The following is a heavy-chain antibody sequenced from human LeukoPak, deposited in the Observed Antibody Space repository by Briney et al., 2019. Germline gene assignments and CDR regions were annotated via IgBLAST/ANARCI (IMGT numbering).Heavy chain of an antibody. J-gene: IGHJ4*02. V-gene: IGHV3-21*01. CDR1: GFTLSSYS. Sequence: GGSLRLSCAASGFTLSSYSMNWVRQAPGKGLEWVSSISSSSSYIYYADSVKGRFTISRDNAKNSLYLQMNSLRAEDTAVYYCASPIVVVPAAMKAYDYWGQGTLVTVSS. CDR2: ISSSSSYI. CDR3: ASPIVVVPAAMKAYDY. D-gene: IGHD2-2*01.